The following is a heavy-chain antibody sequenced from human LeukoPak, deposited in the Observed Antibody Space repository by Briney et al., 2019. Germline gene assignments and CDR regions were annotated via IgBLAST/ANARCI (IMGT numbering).Heavy chain of an antibody. V-gene: IGHV5-10-1*01. Sequence: KPGESLKISCKGSEYSFTTYWISWVRQMPGKGLEWMGRIDPSDSYTNYSPSFQGHVSISADKSISTAYLQWSSLKASDTAMYYCARHGNVATIGFDFWGQGTLVTVSS. D-gene: IGHD5-12*01. CDR1: EYSFTTYW. J-gene: IGHJ4*02. CDR2: IDPSDSYT. CDR3: ARHGNVATIGFDF.